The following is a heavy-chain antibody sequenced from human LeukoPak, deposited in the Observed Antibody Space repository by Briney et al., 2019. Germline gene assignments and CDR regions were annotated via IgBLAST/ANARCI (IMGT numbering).Heavy chain of an antibody. Sequence: PSETLSLTCTVSGGSISSGSYYWSWIRQPAGKGLEWIGRIYTSGSTNYNPSLNSRVTISVDTSKNQFSLKLSSVTAADTAVYYCASYSSSWPSYWGQGTLVTVSS. V-gene: IGHV4-61*02. D-gene: IGHD6-13*01. J-gene: IGHJ4*02. CDR1: GGSISSGSYY. CDR3: ASYSSSWPSY. CDR2: IYTSGST.